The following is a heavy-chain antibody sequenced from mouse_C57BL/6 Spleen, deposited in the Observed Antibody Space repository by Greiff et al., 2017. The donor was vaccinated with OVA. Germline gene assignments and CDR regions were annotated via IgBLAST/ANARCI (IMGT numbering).Heavy chain of an antibody. J-gene: IGHJ4*01. CDR3: ATDYDEDYAMDY. CDR1: GYAFSSSW. V-gene: IGHV1-82*01. CDR2: IYPGDGDT. D-gene: IGHD2-4*01. Sequence: QVQLQQSGPELVKPGASVKISCKASGYAFSSSWMNWVKQRPGKGLEWIGRIYPGDGDTNYNGKFKGKATLTADKSSSTAYMQLSSLTSEDSAVYFCATDYDEDYAMDYWGKGTSVTVSS.